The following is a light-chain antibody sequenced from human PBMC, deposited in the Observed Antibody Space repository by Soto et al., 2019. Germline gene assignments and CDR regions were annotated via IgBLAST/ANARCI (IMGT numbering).Light chain of an antibody. V-gene: IGLV1-40*01. Sequence: QSVLTQPPSVSGAPGQRVTISCTGNSSNIGAGYDVHWYQQLPGTAPKLLIYGNSNRPSGVPDRFSGSESGTSASLAITGLQAEDEADYYCQSYDSSLSVFVVFGGGTKLTVL. CDR1: SSNIGAGYD. CDR2: GNS. CDR3: QSYDSSLSVFVV. J-gene: IGLJ2*01.